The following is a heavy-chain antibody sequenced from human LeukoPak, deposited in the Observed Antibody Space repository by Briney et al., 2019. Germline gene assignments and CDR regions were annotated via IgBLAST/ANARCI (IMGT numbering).Heavy chain of an antibody. D-gene: IGHD4-17*01. Sequence: SETLSLTCTVSGGSISSGGYYWSWIRQHPGKGLEWIGYIYYSGSTYYNPSLKSRVAISVDTSKNQFSLKLTSVTAADTAVYDCARDPDPDYGAYLADVWGQGTTVTVSS. CDR3: ARDPDPDYGAYLADV. CDR2: IYYSGST. CDR1: GGSISSGGYY. V-gene: IGHV4-31*03. J-gene: IGHJ6*02.